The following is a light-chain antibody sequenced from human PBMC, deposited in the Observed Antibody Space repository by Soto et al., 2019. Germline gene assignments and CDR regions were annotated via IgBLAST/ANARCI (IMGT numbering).Light chain of an antibody. J-gene: IGKJ1*01. Sequence: EIVLTQSPGTLSLSPGERATLSCRASQSVSSSYLAWYQHKPGQAPRNLIYGASSRATGIPDRFSGSGPGTDFTLNGSSVEPEDFAVYYYQKYCSSHPTFGHGTNVEIK. CDR2: GAS. CDR1: QSVSSSY. CDR3: QKYCSSHPT. V-gene: IGKV3-20*01.